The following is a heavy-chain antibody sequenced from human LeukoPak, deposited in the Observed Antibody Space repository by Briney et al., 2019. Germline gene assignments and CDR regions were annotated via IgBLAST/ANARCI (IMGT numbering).Heavy chain of an antibody. J-gene: IGHJ5*02. Sequence: ASVKVSCKVSGYTLTELSMHWVRQAPGKGLEWMGGFDPEDGETIYAQKFQGRVTMTEDTSTDTAYMELSSLRSEDTAVYYCATQLHSSWFPNWFDPWGQGTLVTVSS. CDR1: GYTLTELS. CDR2: FDPEDGET. D-gene: IGHD6-13*01. V-gene: IGHV1-24*01. CDR3: ATQLHSSWFPNWFDP.